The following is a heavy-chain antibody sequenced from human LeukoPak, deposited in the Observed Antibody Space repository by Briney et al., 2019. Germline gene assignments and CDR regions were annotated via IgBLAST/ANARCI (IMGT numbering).Heavy chain of an antibody. CDR1: GFTFSSYE. CDR3: ARGPYASGSYGRRGWVHYMDV. CDR2: ISSSGSTI. Sequence: GGSLRLSCAASGFTFSSYEMNWVRQAPGKGLEWVSYISSSGSTIYYADSVKGRFTISRDNAKNSLYLQMNSLRAEDTAVYYCARGPYASGSYGRRGWVHYMDVWGKGTTVTISS. J-gene: IGHJ6*03. D-gene: IGHD3-10*01. V-gene: IGHV3-48*03.